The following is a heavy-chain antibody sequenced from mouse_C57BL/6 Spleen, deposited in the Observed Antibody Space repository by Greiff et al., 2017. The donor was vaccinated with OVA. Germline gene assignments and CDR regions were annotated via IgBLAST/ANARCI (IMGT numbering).Heavy chain of an antibody. Sequence: DVMLVESGGGLVKPGGSLTLSCAASGFTFSDYGMHWVRQAPEKGLEWVAYISSGSSNIYYADTVKGRFTISRDKAKNTLFLQMTSLRSDDAAMYYCARTGYYDYFGDWGQGTTLTVSS. D-gene: IGHD2-3*01. J-gene: IGHJ2*01. CDR2: ISSGSSNI. V-gene: IGHV5-17*01. CDR3: ARTGYYDYFGD. CDR1: GFTFSDYG.